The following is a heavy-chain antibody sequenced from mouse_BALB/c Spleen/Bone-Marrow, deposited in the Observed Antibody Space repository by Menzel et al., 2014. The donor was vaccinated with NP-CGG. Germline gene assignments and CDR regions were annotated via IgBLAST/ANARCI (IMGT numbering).Heavy chain of an antibody. V-gene: IGHV1-20*02. CDR2: INPYNGDT. Sequence: EVQVVESGPELVKPGASVKISCKASGYSFTGYFMNWVMQSPGKSLEWIGRINPYNGDTFYNQKFKGKATLTVDKSSSTAHMELRSLASEDSAVYYCARSGDYDWFAYWGQGTLVTVSA. J-gene: IGHJ3*01. CDR3: ARSGDYDWFAY. CDR1: GYSFTGYF. D-gene: IGHD2-4*01.